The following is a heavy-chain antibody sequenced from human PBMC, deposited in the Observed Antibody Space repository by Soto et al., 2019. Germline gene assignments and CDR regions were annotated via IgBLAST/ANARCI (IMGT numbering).Heavy chain of an antibody. CDR1: GFTFSSYA. D-gene: IGHD3-16*01. CDR2: VSRAGNYT. CDR3: VKYTVTEDLGES. V-gene: IGHV3-23*01. Sequence: EVQLLESGGDVVRPGGSLRLSCAASGFTFSSYAMGWVRQAPGKGLEWVAGVSRAGNYTFYADSVRGRCSISRDNSRATVDLYMNALRGDDTAVYFCVKYTVTEDLGESWGQGTLVSVSS. J-gene: IGHJ5*02.